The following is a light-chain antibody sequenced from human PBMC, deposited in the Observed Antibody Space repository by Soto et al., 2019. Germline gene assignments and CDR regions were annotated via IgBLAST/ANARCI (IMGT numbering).Light chain of an antibody. CDR3: QQRSNWPPIT. J-gene: IGKJ5*01. CDR2: DAS. CDR1: QSVRTY. Sequence: EIVLTQSPATLSLSPGERPTLSCRASQSVRTYLAWYQQKPGQAPRLLIYDASNRATGIPARFSGSGSGTDFTLTISSLEPEDFAVYYCQQRSNWPPITFGQGTRLEIK. V-gene: IGKV3-11*01.